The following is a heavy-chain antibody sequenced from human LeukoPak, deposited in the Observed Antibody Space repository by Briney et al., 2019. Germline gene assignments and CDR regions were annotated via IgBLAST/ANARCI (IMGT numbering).Heavy chain of an antibody. CDR2: INPNSGGT. V-gene: IGHV1-2*04. D-gene: IGHD2-15*01. CDR1: GYTFTGYY. CDR3: ARDSSSDKYCSGGSCYSWYYGMDV. Sequence: ASVKVSCTASGYTFTGYYMHWVRQAPGQGLERMGWINPNSGGTNYAQKFQGWVTMTRDTSISTAYMELSRLRSDDTAVYYCARDSSSDKYCSGGSCYSWYYGMDVWGQGTTVTVSS. J-gene: IGHJ6*02.